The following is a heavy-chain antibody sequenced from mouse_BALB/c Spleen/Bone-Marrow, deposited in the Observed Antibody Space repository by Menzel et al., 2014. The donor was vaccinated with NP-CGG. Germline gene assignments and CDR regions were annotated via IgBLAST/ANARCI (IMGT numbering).Heavy chain of an antibody. D-gene: IGHD2-4*01. CDR2: ILPGDGST. V-gene: IGHV1S56*01. Sequence: QVQLQQPGAELVKPWASVKLSCKASGYTFTSYDINWVRQRPEEGLAWIGCILPGDGSTQHNEKLKGKATLTTDKSSSTAYMQLSRLTSEDSAVYIGERGEMISAWLVYWGQGPLVNVPA. CDR1: GYTFTSYD. J-gene: IGHJ3*01. CDR3: ERGEMISAWLVY.